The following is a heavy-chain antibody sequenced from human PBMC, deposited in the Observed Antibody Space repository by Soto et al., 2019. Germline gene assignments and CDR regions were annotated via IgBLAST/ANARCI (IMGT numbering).Heavy chain of an antibody. CDR2: IYPGDSDT. D-gene: IGHD2-2*01. CDR3: ARHKARLGYCSSTSCPYYYYGVDV. CDR1: GYSFTSYW. V-gene: IGHV5-51*01. Sequence: PGESLKISCKGSGYSFTSYWIGWVRQMPGKGLEWMGIIYPGDSDTRYSPSFQGQVTISADKSISTAYLQWSSLKASDTAMYYCARHKARLGYCSSTSCPYYYYGVDVWGHGTTVTVSS. J-gene: IGHJ6*02.